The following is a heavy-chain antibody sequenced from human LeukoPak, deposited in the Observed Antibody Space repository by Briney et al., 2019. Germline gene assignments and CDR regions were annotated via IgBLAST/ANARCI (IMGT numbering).Heavy chain of an antibody. J-gene: IGHJ4*02. V-gene: IGHV3-23*01. Sequence: PGGSLRLSCAASGFTFSTSWMNWVRQAPGKGLEWVSSISGSGGTTYYADSVKGRFTISRDNSKNTLYLQMNSLRAEDTAVYYCARGNWNDSGRLDSGPVYFDYWGQGTLVTVSS. CDR1: GFTFSTSW. CDR3: ARGNWNDSGRLDSGPVYFDY. CDR2: ISGSGGTT. D-gene: IGHD1-20*01.